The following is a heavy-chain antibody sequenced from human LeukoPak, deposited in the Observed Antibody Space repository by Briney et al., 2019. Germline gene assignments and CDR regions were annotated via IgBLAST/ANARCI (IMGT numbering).Heavy chain of an antibody. J-gene: IGHJ4*02. CDR1: GFTFNNYA. D-gene: IGHD2-15*01. CDR3: GKTTVGYSSGRYPGWPVDY. CDR2: IFGGGGSA. V-gene: IGHV3-23*01. Sequence: GGSLRLSCAASGFTFNNYAMYWVRQAPGKGLEWVSGIFGGGGSAHYADSVKGRFTISRDNSKSTVSLQLDSLRVEDTAVYYCGKTTVGYSSGRYPGWPVDYWGQGTLVTVSS.